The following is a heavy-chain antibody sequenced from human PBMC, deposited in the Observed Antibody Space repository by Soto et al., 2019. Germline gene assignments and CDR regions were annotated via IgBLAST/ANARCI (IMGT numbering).Heavy chain of an antibody. CDR1: GFTFSSYS. Sequence: EVQLVESGGGLVQPGGSLRLSCAASGFTFSSYSMNWVRQAPGKGLEWVSYISSSSSTIYYADSVKGRFTISRDNAKNSLYLQMNGLRAEDTAVYYCARGDSSGWYRGGDYWGQGTLVTVSS. CDR3: ARGDSSGWYRGGDY. V-gene: IGHV3-48*01. J-gene: IGHJ4*02. D-gene: IGHD6-19*01. CDR2: ISSSSSTI.